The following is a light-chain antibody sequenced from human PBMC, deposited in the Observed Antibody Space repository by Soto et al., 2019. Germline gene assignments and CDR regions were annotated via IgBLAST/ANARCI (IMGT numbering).Light chain of an antibody. CDR1: QSVSSSY. V-gene: IGKV3-20*01. Sequence: EIVLTQSPGTLSLSPGERATLSCRASQSVSSSYLAWYQQKPGQAPRLLIYGASSRATGIPDRFSGRGSGTDFTLTISRLEPEDFAVYYCQQYGSSLGYTFGQGTKLEIK. CDR3: QQYGSSLGYT. J-gene: IGKJ2*01. CDR2: GAS.